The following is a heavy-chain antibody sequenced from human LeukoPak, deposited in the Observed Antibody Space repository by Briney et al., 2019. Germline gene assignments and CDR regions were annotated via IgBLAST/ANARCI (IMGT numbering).Heavy chain of an antibody. J-gene: IGHJ4*02. Sequence: NTSETLSLTCTVSGGSISSSGHYWGWVRQSPGKGLEWIGNIFYSGSTYYNPSLKSRVTISVDTSNNQFSLKVTSVTAADTAVYYCARYTGSVWSSFDSWGQGTLVTVSS. D-gene: IGHD6-19*01. CDR3: ARYTGSVWSSFDS. CDR1: GGSISSSGHY. V-gene: IGHV4-39*01. CDR2: IFYSGST.